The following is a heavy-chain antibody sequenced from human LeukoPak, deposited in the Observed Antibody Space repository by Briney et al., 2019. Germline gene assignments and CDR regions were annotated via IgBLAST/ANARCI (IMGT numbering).Heavy chain of an antibody. CDR3: ARRWYYGSGSYYRYYYYYYYMDV. CDR1: GDSINSNY. Sequence: SETLSLTCSVSGDSINSNYWSWMRQPPGKGLEWIGYIYYGGSTNYNPSLKSRVTISVDTSKNQFSLKLSSVTAADTAVYYCARRWYYGSGSYYRYYYYYYYMDVWGKGTTVTVSS. J-gene: IGHJ6*03. CDR2: IYYGGST. D-gene: IGHD3-10*01. V-gene: IGHV4-59*12.